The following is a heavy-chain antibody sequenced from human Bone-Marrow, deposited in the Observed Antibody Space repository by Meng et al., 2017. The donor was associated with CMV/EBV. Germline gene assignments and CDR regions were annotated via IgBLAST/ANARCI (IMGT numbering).Heavy chain of an antibody. CDR2: IRNRANSHAT. J-gene: IGHJ4*02. V-gene: IGHV3-73*01. CDR1: GFSFSDAG. CDR3: SRGDSSGPLQ. Sequence: CSASGFSFSDAGLHWVRQASGRGLEWIGRIRNRANSHATAYVASVKGRFTISRDDSRNTMYLHMTSLKIDDTAVYYCSRGDSSGPLQWGPGTLVTVSS. D-gene: IGHD3-22*01.